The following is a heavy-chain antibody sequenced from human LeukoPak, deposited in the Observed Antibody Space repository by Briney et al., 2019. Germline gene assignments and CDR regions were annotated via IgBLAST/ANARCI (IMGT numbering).Heavy chain of an antibody. V-gene: IGHV3-21*01. CDR3: ARGRELWFGELLYDY. CDR2: ISSSSSYI. D-gene: IGHD3-10*01. J-gene: IGHJ4*02. CDR1: GFTFSSYS. Sequence: GGSLRLSCAASGFTFSSYSMNWVRQAPGKGLEWVSSISSSSSYIYYADSVKGRFTISRDNAKNSLYLQMNSLRAEDTAVYYCARGRELWFGELLYDYWGQGTLATVSS.